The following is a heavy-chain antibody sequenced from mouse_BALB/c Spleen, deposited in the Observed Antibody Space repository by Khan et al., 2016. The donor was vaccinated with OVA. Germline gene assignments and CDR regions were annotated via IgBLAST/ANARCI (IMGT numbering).Heavy chain of an antibody. CDR2: ISIYYDNI. V-gene: IGHV1S137*01. D-gene: IGHD2-2*01. CDR3: SRGGQWLRRGCGNSDY. Sequence: QVQLQQSGPELVRPGKSVKISCKGSGYTFTDYAMHWVKQSHAKSLEWIGVISIYYDNINYNKKFKGKATMTVDKYSSTAYMELARLTSEDSAIYYCSRGGQWLRRGCGNSDYWGQGTTLTVSS. J-gene: IGHJ2*01. CDR1: GYTFTDYA.